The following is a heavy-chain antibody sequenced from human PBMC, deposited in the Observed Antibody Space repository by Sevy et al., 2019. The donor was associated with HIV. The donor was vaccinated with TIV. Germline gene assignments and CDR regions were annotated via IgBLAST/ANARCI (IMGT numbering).Heavy chain of an antibody. V-gene: IGHV1-69*13. CDR3: ARSHRRGSRAPPYYFDY. CDR1: GGTFSSHA. D-gene: IGHD3-16*01. CDR2: IIPIFGTA. J-gene: IGHJ4*02. Sequence: ASVKVSCKASGGTFSSHAISWVRQAPGQGLEWMGGIIPIFGTANYAQKFQGRVTITADESTSTAYMELSSLRSEDTAVYYCARSHRRGSRAPPYYFDYWGQGTLVTVSS.